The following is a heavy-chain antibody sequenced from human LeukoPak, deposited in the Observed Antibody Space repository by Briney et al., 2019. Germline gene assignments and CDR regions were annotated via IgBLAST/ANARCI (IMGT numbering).Heavy chain of an antibody. CDR1: GFTFSSYS. Sequence: GGSLRLSCAASGFTFSSYSMNWVRQAPGKGLEWVSSISSSSSYIYYADSVKGRFTISRDNSKNTLYLQMNSLRAEDTAVYYCASLPGPGPIAVAAPFDYWGQGTLVTVSS. J-gene: IGHJ4*02. CDR2: ISSSSSYI. D-gene: IGHD6-19*01. CDR3: ASLPGPGPIAVAAPFDY. V-gene: IGHV3-21*01.